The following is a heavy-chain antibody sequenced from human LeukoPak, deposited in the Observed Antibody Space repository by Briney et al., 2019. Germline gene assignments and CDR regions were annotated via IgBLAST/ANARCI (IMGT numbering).Heavy chain of an antibody. Sequence: PGGSLRLSCAASGLTFRGYWMNWVRQAPGKGLEWVANINQDGSEKYYVDSVKGRFTISSDNAQNSLYMQMNSLRAEDTAEYYCARVGFYAFDIWGQGTKVTVSS. CDR3: ARVGFYAFDI. V-gene: IGHV3-7*04. CDR1: GLTFRGYW. D-gene: IGHD3-3*01. CDR2: INQDGSEK. J-gene: IGHJ3*02.